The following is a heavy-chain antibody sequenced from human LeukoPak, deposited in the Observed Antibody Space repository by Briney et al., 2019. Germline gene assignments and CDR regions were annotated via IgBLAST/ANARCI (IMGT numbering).Heavy chain of an antibody. J-gene: IGHJ4*02. CDR2: IIPILGTA. D-gene: IGHD1-26*01. CDR1: GGTFSSYA. V-gene: IGHV1-69*11. CDR3: ARDQLGAMSTHIDY. Sequence: SVKVSCKASGGTFSSYAISWVRQAPGQGLEWMGRIIPILGTANYAQKFQGRVTITTDESTSTAYMELSSLRSEDTAVYYCARDQLGAMSTHIDYWGQGTLVTVSS.